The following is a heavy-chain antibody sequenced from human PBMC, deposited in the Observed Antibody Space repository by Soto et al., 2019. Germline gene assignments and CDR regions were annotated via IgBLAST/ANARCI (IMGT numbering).Heavy chain of an antibody. CDR3: AKVPVLLWFGDNMDV. D-gene: IGHD3-10*01. Sequence: GGSLRLSCAASGFTFSSYWMHWVRQAPGKGLVWVSRINSDGSSTSYADSVKGRFTISRDNAKNTLYLQMNSLRAEDTAVYYCAKVPVLLWFGDNMDVWGQGTTVTVSS. J-gene: IGHJ6*02. CDR2: INSDGSST. CDR1: GFTFSSYW. V-gene: IGHV3-74*01.